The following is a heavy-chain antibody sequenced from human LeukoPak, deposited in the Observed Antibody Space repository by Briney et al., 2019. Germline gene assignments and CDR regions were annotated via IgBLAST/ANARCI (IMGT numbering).Heavy chain of an antibody. D-gene: IGHD5-12*01. V-gene: IGHV4-59*12. CDR2: IYYSGST. CDR1: GGSISSYY. CDR3: ARDKVATTHFDY. Sequence: SGTLSLTCTVSGGSISSYYWSWIRQPPGKGLEWIGYIYYSGSTNYNPSLKSRVTISVDTSKNQFSLKLSSVTAADTAVYYCARDKVATTHFDYWGQGTLVTVSS. J-gene: IGHJ4*02.